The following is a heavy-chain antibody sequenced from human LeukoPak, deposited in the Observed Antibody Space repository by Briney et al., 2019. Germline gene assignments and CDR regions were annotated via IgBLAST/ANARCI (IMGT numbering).Heavy chain of an antibody. CDR3: ARAPEYGLYYFDY. Sequence: AETLSLTCTVSGGSISSSSYYWGWIRQPPGKGLEWIGSIYYSGSTYYNPSLKSRVTISVDTSKNQFSLKLTSVTAADTAVYYCARAPEYGLYYFDYWGQGTLVTVSS. V-gene: IGHV4-39*07. CDR1: GGSISSSSYY. D-gene: IGHD1-14*01. J-gene: IGHJ4*02. CDR2: IYYSGST.